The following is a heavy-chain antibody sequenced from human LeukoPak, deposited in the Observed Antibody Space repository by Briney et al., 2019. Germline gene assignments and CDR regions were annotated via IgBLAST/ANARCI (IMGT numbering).Heavy chain of an antibody. D-gene: IGHD3-10*01. CDR1: GYTFTGNY. V-gene: IGHV1-2*02. Sequence: ASVKVSCKASGYTFTGNYIHWVRQAPGQGLEWMGWINPNSGGTNYAQKFQGRVTMTRDTSISTAYMELSRLTSDDTAIYYCARAYYYGSGTYPMDVWGKGTTVTISS. CDR2: INPNSGGT. CDR3: ARAYYYGSGTYPMDV. J-gene: IGHJ6*04.